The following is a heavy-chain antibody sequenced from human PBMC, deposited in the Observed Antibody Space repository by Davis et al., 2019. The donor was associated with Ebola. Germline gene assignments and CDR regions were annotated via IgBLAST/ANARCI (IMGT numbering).Heavy chain of an antibody. CDR1: GGSFSGYY. J-gene: IGHJ4*02. CDR2: IYYSGST. CDR3: ARHRSRGQAVADY. D-gene: IGHD6-19*01. Sequence: MPSETLSLTCAVYGGSFSGYYWSWIRQHPGKGLEWIGYIYYSGSTYYNPSLKSRVTISVDTSKNQFSLKLSSVTAADTAVYYCARHRSRGQAVADYWGQGTLVTVSS. V-gene: IGHV4-34*01.